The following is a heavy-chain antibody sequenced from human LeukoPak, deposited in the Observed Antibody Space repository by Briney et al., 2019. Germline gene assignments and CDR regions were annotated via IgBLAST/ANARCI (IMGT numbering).Heavy chain of an antibody. CDR2: IYYSGSA. Sequence: PSETLSLTCTVSGGSISSNNYYWGWIRQPPGEGLEWIGTIYYSGSAFYNPSLKSRVTISVDTSKSQFSLYLTSLTAADTAVYYCARQSWTSYYDSSAYQIDYWGQGTLVTVSS. J-gene: IGHJ4*02. D-gene: IGHD3-22*01. CDR3: ARQSWTSYYDSSAYQIDY. CDR1: GGSISSNNYY. V-gene: IGHV4-39*01.